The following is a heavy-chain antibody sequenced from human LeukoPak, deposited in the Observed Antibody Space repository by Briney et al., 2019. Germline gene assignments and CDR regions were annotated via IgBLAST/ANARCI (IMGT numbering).Heavy chain of an antibody. CDR1: GYTFTSYG. D-gene: IGHD1-26*01. V-gene: IGHV1-18*01. CDR3: ARDHRYAGWELLTAGGGFDY. J-gene: IGHJ4*02. Sequence: ASVKVSCKASGYTFTSYGISWVRQAPGQGLEWMGWISAYNGNTNYAQKLQGRVTMTTDTSTSTAYMDLRSLRSEDTAVYYCARDHRYAGWELLTAGGGFDYWGQGTLVTVSS. CDR2: ISAYNGNT.